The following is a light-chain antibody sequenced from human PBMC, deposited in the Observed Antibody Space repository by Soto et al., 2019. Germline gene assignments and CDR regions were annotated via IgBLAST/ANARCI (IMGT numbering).Light chain of an antibody. CDR1: QSVSSH. Sequence: EIVLTQSPGTLPLSPGERATLSCRASQSVSSHLAWYQQKPGQAPRLLIYGASGRATGIPDRFSGSGSGTDFTLTISRLEPEDFAVYYCQQYVSSPLTFGGGTKVDIK. CDR2: GAS. J-gene: IGKJ4*01. V-gene: IGKV3-20*01. CDR3: QQYVSSPLT.